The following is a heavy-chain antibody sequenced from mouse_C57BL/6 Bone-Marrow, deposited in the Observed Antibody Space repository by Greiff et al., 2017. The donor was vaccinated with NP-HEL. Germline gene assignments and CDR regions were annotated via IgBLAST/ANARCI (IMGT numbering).Heavy chain of an antibody. Sequence: EVQVVESGGDLVKPGGSLKLSCAASGFTFSSYGMSWVRQTPDKRLEWVATISSGGSYTYYPDSVKGRFTISRDNAKNTLYLQMSSLKSEDTAMYYCARHEGGGSSSSYWYFDVWGTGTTVTVSS. CDR2: ISSGGSYT. D-gene: IGHD1-1*01. V-gene: IGHV5-6*01. CDR1: GFTFSSYG. CDR3: ARHEGGGSSSSYWYFDV. J-gene: IGHJ1*03.